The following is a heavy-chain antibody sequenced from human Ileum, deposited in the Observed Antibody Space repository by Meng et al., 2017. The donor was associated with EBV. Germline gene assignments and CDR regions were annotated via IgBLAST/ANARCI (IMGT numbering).Heavy chain of an antibody. CDR1: GGSIRSYS. V-gene: IGHV4-59*08. Sequence: QVDRPGPGHGLVKPSEPLSRSCTVSGGSIRSYSWSWIRQPPGKGLEWIGYIYYSGSTSYNPSLKSRVTISVDTSKNQFSLNLSSVTAADTAVYYCARGGWSLDYWGQGTLVTVSS. J-gene: IGHJ4*02. CDR2: IYYSGST. D-gene: IGHD2-15*01. CDR3: ARGGWSLDY.